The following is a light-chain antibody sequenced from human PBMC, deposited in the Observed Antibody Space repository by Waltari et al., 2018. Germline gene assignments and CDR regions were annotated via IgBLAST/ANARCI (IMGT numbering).Light chain of an antibody. CDR3: SSQSSDNVVL. CDR1: RSDVGGYNS. CDR2: DVS. V-gene: IGLV2-14*03. J-gene: IGLJ2*01. Sequence: QSALTQPASVSGAPGQSITSPCTGTRSDVGGYNSVSWYQDHPGQAPKVIIYDVSDRPSGISERFSGSKSGNTASLTISGLQAEDEADYYCSSQSSDNVVLFGGGTKLTVL.